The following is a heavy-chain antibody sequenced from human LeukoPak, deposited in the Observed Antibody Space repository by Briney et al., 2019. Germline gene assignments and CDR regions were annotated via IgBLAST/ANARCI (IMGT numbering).Heavy chain of an antibody. CDR1: GGSISSSSYY. CDR3: VRDRGTMIVVPFDP. J-gene: IGHJ5*02. Sequence: PSETLSLTCTVSGGSISSSSYYWGWIRQPPGKGLEWIGSMYYSGSTYYNPSLKSRVTISVDTSKNQFSLKLTSVTAADTAVYYCVRDRGTMIVVPFDPWGQGTVVTVSS. CDR2: MYYSGST. D-gene: IGHD3-22*01. V-gene: IGHV4-39*07.